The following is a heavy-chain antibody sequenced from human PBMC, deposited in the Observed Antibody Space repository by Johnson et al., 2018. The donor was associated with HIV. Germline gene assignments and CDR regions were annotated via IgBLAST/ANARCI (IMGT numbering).Heavy chain of an antibody. CDR1: GFTFSGYG. D-gene: IGHD3-3*01. CDR2: IRHDGNNK. V-gene: IGHV3-30*02. J-gene: IGHJ3*01. CDR3: ARGHTWPKSGFDF. Sequence: QVQVVESGGGVVQPGWSLRLSCAVSGFTFSGYGMHWVRQTPGKGLEWVAFIRHDGNNKYYAESMKGRLIISRDNSKNMLYLEMQSLTSEDTAVYYCARGHTWPKSGFDFWGQGTMVTVSS.